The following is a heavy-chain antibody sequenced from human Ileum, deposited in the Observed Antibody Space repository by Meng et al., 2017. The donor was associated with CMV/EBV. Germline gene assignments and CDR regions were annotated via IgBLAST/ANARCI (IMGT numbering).Heavy chain of an antibody. J-gene: IGHJ4*02. CDR3: VRDNYGVDY. Sequence: EVQLVESGGGLVQPGGSLRLSCAASGFTFSRYWMQWVRQAPGKGLVWVSHITSDGSTTTYADSVKGRFTISRDNAKNTLYLQMHSLRADDTAVYYCVRDNYGVDYWGQGTLVTVSS. V-gene: IGHV3-74*03. CDR1: GFTFSRYW. CDR2: ITSDGSTT. D-gene: IGHD4-17*01.